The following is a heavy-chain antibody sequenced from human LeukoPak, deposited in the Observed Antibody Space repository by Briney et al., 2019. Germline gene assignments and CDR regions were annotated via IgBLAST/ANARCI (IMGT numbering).Heavy chain of an antibody. J-gene: IGHJ4*02. V-gene: IGHV3-23*01. CDR3: AKGSVWDMITFGGVIVRSYYFDY. Sequence: GGSLRLSCAASGLTFNVYAMSWVRQAPGKGLEWVSAISGSGGSTYYADSVKGRFTISRDNSKNTLYLQMNSLRAEDTAVYYCAKGSVWDMITFGGVIVRSYYFDYWGQGTLVTVSS. D-gene: IGHD3-16*02. CDR2: ISGSGGST. CDR1: GLTFNVYA.